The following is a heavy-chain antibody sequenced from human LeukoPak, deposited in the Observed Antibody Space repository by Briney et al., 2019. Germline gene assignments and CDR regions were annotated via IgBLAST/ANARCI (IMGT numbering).Heavy chain of an antibody. CDR1: EFTLSNYW. Sequence: GGSLRLSCAASEFTLSNYWLRWVRQAPGKGLEWVANIKEDGNVKNYVASVKGRFTISRDNAKNSLYLQMNSLRAEDTAVYYCAREVPGGSSWFDYWGQGTLVTVSS. V-gene: IGHV3-7*01. CDR2: IKEDGNVK. J-gene: IGHJ4*02. D-gene: IGHD6-13*01. CDR3: AREVPGGSSWFDY.